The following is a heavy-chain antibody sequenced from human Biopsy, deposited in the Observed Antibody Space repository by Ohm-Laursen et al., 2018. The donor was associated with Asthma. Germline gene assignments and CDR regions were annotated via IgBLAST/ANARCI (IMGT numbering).Heavy chain of an antibody. CDR3: ARAVDYSHYYGIDV. Sequence: SVKVSCNTSGYTFNSAGITWVRQAPGQGLEWMGWISVYNGNTKVAQKLQDRITMITDTSTSTAYMELRSLRSDDTAVYFCARAVDYSHYYGIDVWGQGTTVTVS. J-gene: IGHJ6*02. CDR2: ISVYNGNT. V-gene: IGHV1-18*01. CDR1: GYTFNSAG. D-gene: IGHD3-10*01.